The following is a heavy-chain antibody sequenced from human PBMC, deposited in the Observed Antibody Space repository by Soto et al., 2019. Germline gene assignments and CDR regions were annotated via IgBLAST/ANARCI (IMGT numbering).Heavy chain of an antibody. CDR2: INPNSGGT. CDR1: GYTFTGYY. D-gene: IGHD1-26*01. V-gene: IGHV1-2*04. CDR3: ARVSHSGSYYGPLYYFDY. Sequence: ASVKVSCKASGYTFTGYYMHWVRQAPGQGLEWMGWINPNSGGTNYAQKFQGWVTMTRDTSISTAYMELSRLRSDDTAVYYCARVSHSGSYYGPLYYFDYWGQGTLVIVSS. J-gene: IGHJ4*02.